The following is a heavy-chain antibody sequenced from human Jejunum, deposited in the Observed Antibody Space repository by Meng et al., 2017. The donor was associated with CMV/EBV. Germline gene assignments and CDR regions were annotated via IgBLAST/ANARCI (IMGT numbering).Heavy chain of an antibody. CDR1: RYNFNTYW. CDR2: IYPGDSDA. J-gene: IGHJ4*02. D-gene: IGHD1-26*01. CDR3: ARPSSTKGLDY. Sequence: CQTSRYNFNTYWIGSVRQMPGIGLEWLGTIYPGDSDATYSPSVRGHVTFSADKSINTAYLQWDSLTASDTALYFCARPSSTKGLDYWGQGTLVTVSS. V-gene: IGHV5-51*01.